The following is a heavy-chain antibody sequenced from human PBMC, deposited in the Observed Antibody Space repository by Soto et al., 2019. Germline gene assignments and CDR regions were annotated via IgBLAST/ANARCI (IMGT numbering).Heavy chain of an antibody. V-gene: IGHV3-53*01. Sequence: GGSLRLSCAASGLFVSSNYMTWVRQAPGKGLEWLSLIYSGGSTYYADSVKGRFTISRDNYKNTLYLQMNNVRAEDTAVYYCAADTSSEWLFYYGMDVWGQGTTVTVS. J-gene: IGHJ6*02. CDR3: AADTSSEWLFYYGMDV. CDR1: GLFVSSNY. D-gene: IGHD3-3*01. CDR2: IYSGGST.